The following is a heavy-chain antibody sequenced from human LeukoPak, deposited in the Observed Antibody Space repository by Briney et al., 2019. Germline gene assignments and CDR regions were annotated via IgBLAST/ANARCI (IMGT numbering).Heavy chain of an antibody. CDR2: INQSGST. CDR1: GGSFSGYY. Sequence: SETLSLTCAVYGGSFSGYYWSWIRQPPGKGLEWIGEINQSGSTNYNPSLKSRVTISVDTSKNQFSLKLSSVTAADTAVYYCARGNPGDEYYDFWSGYLNWFDPWGQGTLVTVSS. CDR3: ARGNPGDEYYDFWSGYLNWFDP. D-gene: IGHD3-3*01. J-gene: IGHJ5*02. V-gene: IGHV4-34*01.